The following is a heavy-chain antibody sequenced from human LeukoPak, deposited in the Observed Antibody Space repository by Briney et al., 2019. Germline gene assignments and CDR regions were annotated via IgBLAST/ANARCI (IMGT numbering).Heavy chain of an antibody. V-gene: IGHV4-59*01. D-gene: IGHD3-22*01. CDR2: IYYSGST. Sequence: SETLSLTCTVSGGSIGSYYWSWIRQSPGKGLEWIGYIYYSGSTNYNPSLKSRVTISVDTSKNQFSLKLSSVTAADTAVYYCARQVYYYDSSGYPIDYWGQGTLVTVSS. CDR1: GGSIGSYY. CDR3: ARQVYYYDSSGYPIDY. J-gene: IGHJ4*02.